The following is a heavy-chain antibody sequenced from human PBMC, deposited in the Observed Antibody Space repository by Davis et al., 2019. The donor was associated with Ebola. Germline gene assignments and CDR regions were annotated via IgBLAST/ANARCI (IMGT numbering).Heavy chain of an antibody. V-gene: IGHV1-69*02. CDR2: IIPILGIA. CDR3: TLLQEHL. Sequence: SVKVSCKASGGTFSSYTISWVRQAPGQGLEWMGRIIPILGIANYAQKFQGRVTMTADKSTTTAYMELTSLHQGPIGLPPGTLLQEHLWG. J-gene: IGHJ6*01. CDR1: GGTFSSYT.